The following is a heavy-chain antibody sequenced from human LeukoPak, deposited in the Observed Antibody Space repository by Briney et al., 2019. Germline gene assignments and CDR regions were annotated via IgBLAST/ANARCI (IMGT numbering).Heavy chain of an antibody. CDR1: GGSISSYY. D-gene: IGHD1-7*01. V-gene: IGHV4-4*09. Sequence: SETLSLTCIVSGGSISSYYWSWIRKPPGTGLEWIGYIYTSGSTKYDPSLRSRVTISADTSKNQFSLRLNSVTAADTAVYYCARRVRNWNYPDRGWFDAWGQGTLVAVSS. CDR3: ARRVRNWNYPDRGWFDA. CDR2: IYTSGST. J-gene: IGHJ5*02.